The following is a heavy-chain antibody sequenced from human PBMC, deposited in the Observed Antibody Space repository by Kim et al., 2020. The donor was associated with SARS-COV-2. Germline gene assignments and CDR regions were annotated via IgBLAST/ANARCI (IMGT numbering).Heavy chain of an antibody. CDR1: GGSISSSSYY. V-gene: IGHV4-39*07. J-gene: IGHJ6*02. D-gene: IGHD1-1*01. CDR3: AREEYQVQLERPYYYYYGMDV. CDR2: IYYSGST. Sequence: SETLSLTCTVSGGSISSSSYYWGWIRQPPGKGLEWIGSIYYSGSTYYNPSLKSRVTISVDTSKNQFSLKLSSVTAADTAVYYCAREEYQVQLERPYYYYYGMDVWGQGTTVTVSS.